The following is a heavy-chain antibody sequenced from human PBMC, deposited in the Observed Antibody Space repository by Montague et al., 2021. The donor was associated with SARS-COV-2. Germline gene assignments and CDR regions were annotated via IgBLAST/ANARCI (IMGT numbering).Heavy chain of an antibody. CDR2: INHGGST. V-gene: IGHV4-34*01. Sequence: SETLSLTCAVYGGSFSGYSWNWIRQPPGKGLEWIGEINHGGSTXXXPSXXXRVTMSVDTSKNQFSLKLSSVTAADTAVYHCARGGGQGYGFRLGSFDYWGQGTLVTVSS. J-gene: IGHJ4*02. CDR1: GGSFSGYS. D-gene: IGHD3-10*01. CDR3: ARGGGQGYGFRLGSFDY.